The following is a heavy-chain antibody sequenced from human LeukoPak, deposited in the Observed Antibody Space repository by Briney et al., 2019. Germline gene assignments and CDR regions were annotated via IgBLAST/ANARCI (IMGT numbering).Heavy chain of an antibody. J-gene: IGHJ6*02. CDR2: IWYDGSNK. Sequence: GGSLRLSCAASGFTFSSYDMHWVRQAPGKGLEWVAVIWYDGSNKYYADSVKGRFTISRDNSKNTPYLQMNSLRAEDTAVYYCARNFGESIPRYGMDVWGQGTTVTVSS. V-gene: IGHV3-33*01. CDR3: ARNFGESIPRYGMDV. D-gene: IGHD3-10*01. CDR1: GFTFSSYD.